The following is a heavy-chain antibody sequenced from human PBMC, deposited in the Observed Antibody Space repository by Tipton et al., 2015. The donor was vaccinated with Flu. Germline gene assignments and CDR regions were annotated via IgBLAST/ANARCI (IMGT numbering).Heavy chain of an antibody. CDR1: GGSFSGYY. CDR3: ARGYCSGGSCSYWYFDL. CDR2: INHSGST. J-gene: IGHJ2*01. Sequence: TLSLTCAVYGGSFSGYYWSWIRQPPGKGLEWIGEINHSGSTNYNPSLQSRVTISVDTSKNQFSLKLSSVTAADTAVYYCARGYCSGGSCSYWYFDLWGRGTRVAVSS. D-gene: IGHD2-15*01. V-gene: IGHV4-34*01.